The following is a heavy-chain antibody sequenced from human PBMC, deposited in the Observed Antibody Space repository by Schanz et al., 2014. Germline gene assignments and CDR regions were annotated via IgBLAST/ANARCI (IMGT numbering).Heavy chain of an antibody. CDR1: GFTFSNYT. J-gene: IGHJ3*02. D-gene: IGHD3-16*01. Sequence: EVQLVESGGGLVKPGGSLRLSCAASGFTFSNYTMYWVRQAPGKGLEWVSYISSSSSTIYYADSVKGRFTISRDNAKNSLYLQMNSLRDEDTAVYYCARLPVGRYSWNAFDIWGQGTMVTVSS. CDR2: ISSSSSTI. V-gene: IGHV3-48*02. CDR3: ARLPVGRYSWNAFDI.